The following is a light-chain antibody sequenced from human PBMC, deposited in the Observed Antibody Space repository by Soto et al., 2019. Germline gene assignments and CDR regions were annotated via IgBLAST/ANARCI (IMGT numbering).Light chain of an antibody. CDR3: NSRTSSSTWV. Sequence: QSVLTQPASVSGSPGQSITISCTGTSSDVGGYNYVSWYQQHPGKAPKLMIYEVSNRPSGVSDRFSGSKSGNTASLTISGLQTEDEADYYCNSRTSSSTWVFGAGTKVTVL. CDR2: EVS. CDR1: SSDVGGYNY. V-gene: IGLV2-14*01. J-gene: IGLJ3*02.